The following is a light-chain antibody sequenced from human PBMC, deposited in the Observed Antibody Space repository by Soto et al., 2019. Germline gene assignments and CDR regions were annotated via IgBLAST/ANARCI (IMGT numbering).Light chain of an antibody. V-gene: IGKV1D-16*01. CDR1: QDISTL. CDR2: AAS. CDR3: QQYDTYPLT. Sequence: DIQMTQSPSSLSASVGDRVTITCRASQDISTLLAWYQQEPEKPPKSLIYAASNLQSGVPSRFSGSGSGTEFTLTISSLQPEDFATYYCQQYDTYPLTFGGGTKVEIK. J-gene: IGKJ4*01.